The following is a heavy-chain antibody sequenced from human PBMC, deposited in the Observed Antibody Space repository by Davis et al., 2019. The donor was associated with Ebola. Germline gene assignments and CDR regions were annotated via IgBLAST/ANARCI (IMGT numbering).Heavy chain of an antibody. V-gene: IGHV3-30*18. CDR3: AKEGYDILTGYLYYFDY. Sequence: GGSLRLSCAASGFTFSSYGMHWVRQAPGKGLEWVAVISYDGSNKYYADSVKGRFTISRDNSKNTLYLQMNSLRAEDTAVYYCAKEGYDILTGYLYYFDYWGQGTLVTVSS. D-gene: IGHD3-9*01. CDR2: ISYDGSNK. J-gene: IGHJ4*02. CDR1: GFTFSSYG.